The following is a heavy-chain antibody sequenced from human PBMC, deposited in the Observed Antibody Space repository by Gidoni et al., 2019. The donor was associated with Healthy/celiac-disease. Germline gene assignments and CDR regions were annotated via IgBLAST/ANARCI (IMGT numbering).Heavy chain of an antibody. CDR3: ARPSGDSSGYYSNWFDP. CDR2: IYYSGST. Sequence: QLQLQESGPGLVKPSETLSLTCTVSGGSISSSRYYWGWIRQPPGKGLEWIGSIYYSGSTYYNPSLKSRVTISVDTSKNQFSLKLSSVTAADTAVYYCARPSGDSSGYYSNWFDPWGQGTLVTVSS. J-gene: IGHJ5*02. CDR1: GGSISSSRYY. D-gene: IGHD3-22*01. V-gene: IGHV4-39*01.